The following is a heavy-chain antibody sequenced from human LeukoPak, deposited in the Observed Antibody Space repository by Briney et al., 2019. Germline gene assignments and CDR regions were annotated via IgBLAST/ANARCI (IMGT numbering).Heavy chain of an antibody. V-gene: IGHV1-69*06. D-gene: IGHD3-10*01. CDR3: ATDNVHGDLAYFDY. CDR1: GGTFSSYA. CDR2: IIPIFGTA. Sequence: SVKVSCKASGGTFSSYAISWVRQAPGQGLEWMGGIIPIFGTANYAQKFQGRVTMTEDTSTDTAYMELSSLRSEDTAVYYCATDNVHGDLAYFDYWGQGTLVTVSS. J-gene: IGHJ4*02.